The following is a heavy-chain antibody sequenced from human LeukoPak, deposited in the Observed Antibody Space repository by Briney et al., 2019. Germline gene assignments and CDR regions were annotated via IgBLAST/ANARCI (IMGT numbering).Heavy chain of an antibody. J-gene: IGHJ3*02. CDR2: ISSSSSTI. Sequence: GGSLRLSCAASGFTFSSYSMNWVRQAPGKGLEWVSYISSSSSTIYYADSVKGRFTISRDNAKNSLYLQMNSLRVEDMALYYCTKGNWGSAFDIWGQGTMVTVSS. CDR1: GFTFSSYS. CDR3: TKGNWGSAFDI. V-gene: IGHV3-48*04. D-gene: IGHD7-27*01.